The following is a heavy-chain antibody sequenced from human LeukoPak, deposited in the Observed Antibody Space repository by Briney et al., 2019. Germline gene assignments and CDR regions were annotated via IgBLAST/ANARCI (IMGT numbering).Heavy chain of an antibody. D-gene: IGHD3-3*01. J-gene: IGHJ5*02. CDR2: IYHSGST. CDR1: GGSISSGGYY. V-gene: IGHV4-30-2*01. Sequence: SETLSLTCTGSGGSISSGGYYWSWIRQPPGKGLEWIGYIYHSGSTYYNPSLKSRVTISVDRSKNQFSLKLSSVTAADTAVYYCASRADYDFWSGQEAWGQGTLVTVSS. CDR3: ASRADYDFWSGQEA.